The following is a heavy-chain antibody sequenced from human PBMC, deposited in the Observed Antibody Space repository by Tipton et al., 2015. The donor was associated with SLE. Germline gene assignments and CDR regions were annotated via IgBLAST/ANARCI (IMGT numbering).Heavy chain of an antibody. Sequence: TLSLTCAVSGGSISSSNWWSWVRQPPGKGLEWIGEIYHSGSTNYNPSLKSRVTISVDTSKNQFSLKLSSVTAADTAVYYCARVRAAAALFDYWGQGTLVTVSS. CDR2: IYHSGST. CDR1: GGSISSSNW. J-gene: IGHJ4*02. D-gene: IGHD6-13*01. V-gene: IGHV4-4*02. CDR3: ARVRAAAALFDY.